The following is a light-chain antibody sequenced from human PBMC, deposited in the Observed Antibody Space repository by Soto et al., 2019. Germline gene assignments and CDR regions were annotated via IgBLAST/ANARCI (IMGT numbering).Light chain of an antibody. CDR3: QKYNSATFT. CDR1: QGISNY. J-gene: IGKJ3*01. CDR2: AAS. Sequence: DIQMTQSPSSLSASVGDRVAITCRASQGISNYVAWYQQKPGKVPKLLIYAASTLQSGVPSRFSGSGSGTDFTLTISSLQPEDVATYYCQKYNSATFTFGPGTKVDIK. V-gene: IGKV1-27*01.